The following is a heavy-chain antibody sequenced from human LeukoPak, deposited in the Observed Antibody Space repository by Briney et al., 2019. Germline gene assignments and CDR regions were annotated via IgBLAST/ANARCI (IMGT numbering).Heavy chain of an antibody. CDR2: INHSGST. D-gene: IGHD2-15*01. CDR1: GGSFSGYY. V-gene: IGHV4-34*01. CDR3: ARGRDIVVVVAAARPYYFDY. Sequence: ETLSLTCAVYGGSFSGYYWSWIRQPPGKGLEWIGEINHSGSTNYNPSLKSRVTISVDTSKNQFSLKLSSVTAADTAVYYCARGRDIVVVVAAARPYYFDYWGQGTLVTVSS. J-gene: IGHJ4*02.